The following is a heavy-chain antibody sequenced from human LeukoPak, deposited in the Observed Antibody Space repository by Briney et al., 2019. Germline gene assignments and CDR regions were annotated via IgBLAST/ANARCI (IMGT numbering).Heavy chain of an antibody. Sequence: ASVKVSCKASGYTFTSYGISWVRQAPGQGLEWMGGIIPIFGTANYAQKFQGRVTITADESTSTAYMELSSLRSEDTAVYYCARDRHANYDYVWGSYRTYTVTPLGYWGQGTLVTVSS. CDR1: GYTFTSYG. CDR3: ARDRHANYDYVWGSYRTYTVTPLGY. CDR2: IIPIFGTA. J-gene: IGHJ4*02. V-gene: IGHV1-69*13. D-gene: IGHD3-16*02.